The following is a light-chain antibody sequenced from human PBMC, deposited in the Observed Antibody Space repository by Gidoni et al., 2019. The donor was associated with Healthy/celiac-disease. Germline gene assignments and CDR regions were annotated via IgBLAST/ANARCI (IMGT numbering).Light chain of an antibody. Sequence: DIQMTQSPSSLSASVGDRVTITCRASQSISRYLNWYQPKPGKAPKLLIYAASSLQSGVTSRFSGSGSGTDFTLTISSLQPEDVETYYCQQSYSTPYTFGQGTKLEIK. CDR1: QSISRY. CDR2: AAS. J-gene: IGKJ2*01. V-gene: IGKV1-39*01. CDR3: QQSYSTPYT.